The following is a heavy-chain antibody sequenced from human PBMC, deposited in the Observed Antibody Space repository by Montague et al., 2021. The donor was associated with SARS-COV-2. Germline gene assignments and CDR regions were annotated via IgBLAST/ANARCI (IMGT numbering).Heavy chain of an antibody. Sequence: SETLSLTCTVSGGSMRDYYWSWIRQPPGEGLEWIGYIYYSGSTYXNPSLNSRVTLSLDTSKNQFSLNLRSVTAADTAFYYCARVHYYTGYVDSWGQGTLVSVSS. CDR3: ARVHYYTGYVDS. D-gene: IGHD3-22*01. CDR1: GGSMRDYY. V-gene: IGHV4-59*01. CDR2: IYYSGST. J-gene: IGHJ4*02.